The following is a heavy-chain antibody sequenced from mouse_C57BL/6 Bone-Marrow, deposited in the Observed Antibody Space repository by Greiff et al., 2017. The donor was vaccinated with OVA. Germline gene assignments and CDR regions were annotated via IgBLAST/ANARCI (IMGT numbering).Heavy chain of an antibody. J-gene: IGHJ3*01. CDR3: ASPHYYGSSYAWFVY. V-gene: IGHV2-9-1*01. Sequence: VKLMESGPGLVAPSQSLSITCTVSGFSLTSYAISWVRQPPGKGLEWLGVIWTGGGTNYNSALKSRLSISKDNSKSQVFLKMNSLQTDDTARYYCASPHYYGSSYAWFVYWGQGTLVTVSA. D-gene: IGHD1-1*01. CDR2: IWTGGGT. CDR1: GFSLTSYA.